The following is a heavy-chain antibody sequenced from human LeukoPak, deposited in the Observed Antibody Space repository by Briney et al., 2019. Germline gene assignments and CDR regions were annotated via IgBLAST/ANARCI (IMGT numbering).Heavy chain of an antibody. V-gene: IGHV3-53*01. CDR3: ARVVDYGAHYGPFDY. CDR1: GFTVSSNY. D-gene: IGHD4-17*01. CDR2: IYSGGST. Sequence: GGSLRLSCAASGFTVSSNYMSWVRQAPGKGLEWVSVIYSGGSTYYADSVKGRFTISRDNSKNTLYLQMNSLRAEDTAVYYCARVVDYGAHYGPFDYWGQGTLVTVSS. J-gene: IGHJ4*02.